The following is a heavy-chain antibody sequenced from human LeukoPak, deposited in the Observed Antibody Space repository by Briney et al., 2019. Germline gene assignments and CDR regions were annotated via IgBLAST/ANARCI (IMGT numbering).Heavy chain of an antibody. CDR3: ARVSSQNTMIVVVITGTFDY. D-gene: IGHD3-22*01. CDR1: GYTFTSYG. Sequence: EASVKVSCKASGYTFTSYGISWVRQAPGQGLEWMGWISAYNGNTNYAQKLQGRVTVTTDTSTSTAYMELRSLRSDDTAVYYCARVSSQNTMIVVVITGTFDYWGQGTLVTVSS. CDR2: ISAYNGNT. J-gene: IGHJ4*02. V-gene: IGHV1-18*01.